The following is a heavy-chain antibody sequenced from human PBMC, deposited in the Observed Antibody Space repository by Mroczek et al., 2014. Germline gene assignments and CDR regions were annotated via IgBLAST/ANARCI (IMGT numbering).Heavy chain of an antibody. V-gene: IGHV4-31*03. CDR2: IYYSGST. Sequence: QVQLQESGPGLVKPSQTLSLTCTVSGGSISSGGYYWSWIRQHPGKGLEWIGYIYYSGSTYYNPSLKSRVTISVDTSKNQFSLKLSSVTAADTAVYYCARSKGRSGYRFLLYSHFDYWGQGTLVTVSS. CDR3: ARSKGRSGYRFLLYSHFDY. CDR1: GGSISSGGYY. D-gene: IGHD3-3*01. J-gene: IGHJ4*02.